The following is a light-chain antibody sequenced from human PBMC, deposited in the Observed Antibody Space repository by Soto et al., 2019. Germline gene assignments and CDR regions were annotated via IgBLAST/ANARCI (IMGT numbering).Light chain of an antibody. V-gene: IGKV1-5*01. CDR2: DVS. CDR1: QNINTY. J-gene: IGKJ1*01. Sequence: DIQMTQSPSTLSASVGGRVTIACRASQNINTYFNWYQQKPWKAPKLLIYDVSTLQSGVPSRFSGSGSGTDYTLTISSLQPDDFATYYCHQYNSYSFGQGTKVDI. CDR3: HQYNSYS.